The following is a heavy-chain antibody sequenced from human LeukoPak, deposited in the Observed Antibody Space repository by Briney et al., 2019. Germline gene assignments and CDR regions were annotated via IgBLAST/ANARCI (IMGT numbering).Heavy chain of an antibody. J-gene: IGHJ4*02. CDR2: ISYSGST. CDR1: GGPISSYY. D-gene: IGHD4-11*01. V-gene: IGHV4-59*01. CDR3: AREKDDYYYFDY. Sequence: RPSETLSLTCTVPGGPISSYYWSWIRQPPAKGLEWIGCISYSGSTNYNPSLKSRVTILLDTSKNQFSLRLSSVTAADTAVYYCAREKDDYYYFDYWGQGTLVTVSP.